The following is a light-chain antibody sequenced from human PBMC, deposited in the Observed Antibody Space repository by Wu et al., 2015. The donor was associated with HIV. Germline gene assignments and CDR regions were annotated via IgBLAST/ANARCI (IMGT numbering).Light chain of an antibody. CDR1: ESVRNN. Sequence: EIVMTLSPATLSVSPGERATLSCRASESVRNNLAWYQQKPGQAPRLLIYDASTRATGIPARFSGSGSGTEFTLTISSLQSEDFAVYYCHHYGSAPPHISGQGTKLEIK. J-gene: IGKJ2*01. CDR3: HHYGSAPPHI. V-gene: IGKV3-15*01. CDR2: DAS.